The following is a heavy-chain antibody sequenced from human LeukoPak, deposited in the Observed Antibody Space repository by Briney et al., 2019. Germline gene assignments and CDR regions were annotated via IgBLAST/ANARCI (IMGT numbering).Heavy chain of an antibody. CDR2: INHSGST. V-gene: IGHV4-34*01. J-gene: IGHJ5*02. D-gene: IGHD6-13*01. CDR3: AIAAAGQGWFDP. CDR1: GGSFSGYY. Sequence: SETLSLTCAVYGGSFSGYYWSWIRQPPGKGLEWIGEINHSGSTNYNPSLKSRVTISVDTSKNQFSLKLSSVTAADTAVYYCAIAAAGQGWFDPWGQGTLVTVSS.